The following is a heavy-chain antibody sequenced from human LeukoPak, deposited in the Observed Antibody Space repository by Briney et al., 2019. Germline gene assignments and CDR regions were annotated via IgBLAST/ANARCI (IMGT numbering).Heavy chain of an antibody. D-gene: IGHD1-26*01. CDR2: IKQDGGEK. J-gene: IGHJ4*02. CDR3: ARDKVVGATNFDS. V-gene: IGHV3-7*01. Sequence: PGGSLTLSCAASGSTFSEYWMAWVRQAPGKGLEWVANIKQDGGEKYYVDSVKGRFTISRDNAENSLFLQMNGLRAEDTAVYYCARDKVVGATNFDSWGQGTLVSVSS. CDR1: GSTFSEYW.